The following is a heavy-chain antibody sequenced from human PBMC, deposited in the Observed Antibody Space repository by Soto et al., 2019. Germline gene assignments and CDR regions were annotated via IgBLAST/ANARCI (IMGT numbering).Heavy chain of an antibody. CDR1: GGSVSSSPYY. CDR2: AFYTGTT. V-gene: IGHV4-39*01. J-gene: IGHJ5*02. CDR3: ARRIRRNNWVDP. Sequence: QLQLQESGPGLVKPSETLSLTCTVSGGSVSSSPYYWGWVRQAPGKGLEWLGGAFYTGTTYYNPSLKSRVTISVDTSKNQFSLEMTSVTAADSALYYCARRIRRNNWVDPWGQGALVTVSS.